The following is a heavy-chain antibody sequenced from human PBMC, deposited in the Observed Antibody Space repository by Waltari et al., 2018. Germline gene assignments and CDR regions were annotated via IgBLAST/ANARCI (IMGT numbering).Heavy chain of an antibody. CDR1: GYTITELA. CDR3: ATVCTTFTHIYWFDP. J-gene: IGHJ5*02. V-gene: IGHV1-24*01. CDR2: IDPEDGAT. Sequence: QVQRVRSRAEVKKPGAAVKVSCKVSGYTITELAMNWVRQATGQVLEWRGGIDPEDGATIYEQKFQGSVTTTEDTATDTAYMQLCSLTSEDTAADYRATVCTTFTHIYWFDPWGQGTLVTVSS. D-gene: IGHD2-2*01.